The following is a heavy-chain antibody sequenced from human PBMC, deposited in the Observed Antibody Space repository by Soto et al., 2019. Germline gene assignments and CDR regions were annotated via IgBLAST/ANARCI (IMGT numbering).Heavy chain of an antibody. Sequence: ASVKISCKASGYTFISNDINWVRQATGQGLEWMGWMNPNGGNTGYAQKFQGRVTMTRNTSISTAYMELSSLRSEDTAVYFCARGQYYDLWSGYKNSYYYGMDVWGQGTTVTVSS. CDR3: ARGQYYDLWSGYKNSYYYGMDV. J-gene: IGHJ6*02. D-gene: IGHD3-3*01. V-gene: IGHV1-8*01. CDR1: GYTFISND. CDR2: MNPNGGNT.